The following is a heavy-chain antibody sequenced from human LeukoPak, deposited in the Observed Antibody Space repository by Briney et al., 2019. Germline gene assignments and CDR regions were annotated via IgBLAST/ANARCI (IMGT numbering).Heavy chain of an antibody. D-gene: IGHD4-17*01. V-gene: IGHV1-8*01. CDR3: ARVYYGDYVPYYYYYYGMDV. CDR1: GYTFTSYD. CDR2: MNPNSGNT. Sequence: ASVKVSCTASGYTFTSYDINWVRQATGQGLEWMGWMNPNSGNTGYAQKFQGRVTMTRNTSISTAYMELSSLRSEDTAVYYCARVYYGDYVPYYYYYYGMDVWGQGTTVTVSS. J-gene: IGHJ6*02.